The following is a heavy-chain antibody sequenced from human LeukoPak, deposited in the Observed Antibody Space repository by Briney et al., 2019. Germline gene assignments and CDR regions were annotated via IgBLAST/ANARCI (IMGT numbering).Heavy chain of an antibody. CDR3: ARGPRGITMIVVAPMNWFDP. V-gene: IGHV1-18*01. CDR1: GHTFTSYG. J-gene: IGHJ5*02. Sequence: ASVKVSCKASGHTFTSYGISWVRQAPGQGLEWMGWISAYYGNTNHAQKLQGRVTMTTDTSTSTAYMELRSLRSDDTAVYYCARGPRGITMIVVAPMNWFDPWGQGTLVTVSS. D-gene: IGHD3-22*01. CDR2: ISAYYGNT.